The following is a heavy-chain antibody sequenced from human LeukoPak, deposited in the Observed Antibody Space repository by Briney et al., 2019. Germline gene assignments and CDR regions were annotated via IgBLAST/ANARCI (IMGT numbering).Heavy chain of an antibody. V-gene: IGHV3-30*02. J-gene: IGHJ4*02. D-gene: IGHD6-13*01. CDR3: ASKGTVAAAGPSFDY. CDR1: GFTFSSYG. Sequence: PGGSLRLSCAASGFTFSSYGMHWVRQAPGKGLEWVAFIRYDGSNKYYADSVKGRFTISRDNSKNTLYLQMNSLRAEDTAVYYCASKGTVAAAGPSFDYWGQGTLVTVSS. CDR2: IRYDGSNK.